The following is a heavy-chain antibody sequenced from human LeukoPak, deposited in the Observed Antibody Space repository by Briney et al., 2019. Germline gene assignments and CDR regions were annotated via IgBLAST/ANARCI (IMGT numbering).Heavy chain of an antibody. J-gene: IGHJ4*02. CDR3: ASSYGSGSHGAPGY. CDR2: INSDGSST. Sequence: GGSLRLSCAASGFTSSASWMHGVGKPPGRGRRGFSHINSDGSSTTYADSVKGRFTISRDNAKNTLYLQMNSLRAEDTAVYYCASSYGSGSHGAPGYWGQGTLVTVSS. V-gene: IGHV3-74*01. CDR1: GFTSSASW. D-gene: IGHD3-10*01.